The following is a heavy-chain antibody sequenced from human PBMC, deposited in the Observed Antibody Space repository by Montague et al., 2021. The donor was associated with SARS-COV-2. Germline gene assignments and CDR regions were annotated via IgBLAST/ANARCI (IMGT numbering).Heavy chain of an antibody. V-gene: IGHV6-1*01. D-gene: IGHD1-26*01. CDR1: GDSVARHSAA. CDR3: ARTSASSDY. J-gene: IGHJ4*02. Sequence: CAISGDSVARHSAASYCTSPYRSSALVKLGRTYNRSTWYNDYAVSVKSRITINPDTSKNQISLQLNSVTPEDTAVYYCARTSASSDYWGQGTLVTVSS. CDR2: TYNRSTWYN.